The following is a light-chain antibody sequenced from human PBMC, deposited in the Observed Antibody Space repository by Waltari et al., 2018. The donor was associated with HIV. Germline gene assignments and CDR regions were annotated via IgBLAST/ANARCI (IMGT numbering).Light chain of an antibody. J-gene: IGKJ4*01. V-gene: IGKV3-20*01. CDR1: QSVRNAS. CDR3: QQYAASPLT. Sequence: EIVLTQSTGTLSLSPGERATLSCRASQSVRNASLAWYQQKPGQAPGLLIYGASSLAPGIPDRFSGSGAVTDFILTISSLEPEDCAVYYCQQYAASPLTFGGGTKVEIK. CDR2: GAS.